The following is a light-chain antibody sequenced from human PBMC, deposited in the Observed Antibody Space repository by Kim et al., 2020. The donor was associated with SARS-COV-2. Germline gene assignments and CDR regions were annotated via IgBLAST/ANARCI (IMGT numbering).Light chain of an antibody. V-gene: IGLV3-19*01. CDR3: KSRGSSGNHWV. Sequence: SSELTQDPAVSVALGQTVRITCQGDGLRGCYAAWYQQKPGQAPILVIYDDNSRPSVIPDRFSGSNSGNTASLTITGARAEDEADYYCKSRGSSGNHWVFGGGTKLTVL. CDR2: DDN. CDR1: GLRGCY. J-gene: IGLJ3*02.